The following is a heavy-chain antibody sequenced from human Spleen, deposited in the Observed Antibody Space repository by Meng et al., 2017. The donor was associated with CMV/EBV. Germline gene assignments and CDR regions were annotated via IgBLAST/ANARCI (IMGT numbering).Heavy chain of an antibody. J-gene: IGHJ6*02. CDR1: GGSISSSNYY. CDR2: INYSGKT. Sequence: GSLRLSCTVSGGSISSSNYYWGWIRQPPGKGLEWIGSINYSGKTYYNPSLMSRVTISVDTSKNQFSLRLSSVTAADTAVYFCAREDRGPRTGSEFSYYYGMDVWGQGTTVTVSS. D-gene: IGHD1-14*01. CDR3: AREDRGPRTGSEFSYYYGMDV. V-gene: IGHV4-39*07.